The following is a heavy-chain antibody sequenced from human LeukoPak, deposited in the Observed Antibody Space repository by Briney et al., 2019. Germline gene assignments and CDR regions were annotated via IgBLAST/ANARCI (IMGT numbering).Heavy chain of an antibody. J-gene: IGHJ4*02. D-gene: IGHD6-19*01. CDR1: GFTVSSNY. CDR2: IYSGGST. V-gene: IGHV3-53*05. Sequence: GGSLRLSCAASGFTVSSNYMSWVRQAPGKGLEWVSVIYSGGSTYYAGSVKGRFTISRDNSKNTLYLQMNSLRAEDTAVYYCAKDHRSGCLGYWGQGTLVTVSS. CDR3: AKDHRSGCLGY.